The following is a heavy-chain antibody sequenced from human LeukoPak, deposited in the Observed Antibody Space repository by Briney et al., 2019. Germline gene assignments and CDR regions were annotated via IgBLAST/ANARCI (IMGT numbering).Heavy chain of an antibody. Sequence: GGSLRLSCAASGFTFSSYAMSWVRQAPGKGLEWVSAISGSGGSTYYADSVKGRFTISRDNSKNTLYLQMNSLRAEDTAVYYCAKVEGTRVPAAQGGYYYYGMDVWGQGTTVTVSS. CDR3: AKVEGTRVPAAQGGYYYYGMDV. V-gene: IGHV3-23*01. D-gene: IGHD2-2*01. J-gene: IGHJ6*02. CDR2: ISGSGGST. CDR1: GFTFSSYA.